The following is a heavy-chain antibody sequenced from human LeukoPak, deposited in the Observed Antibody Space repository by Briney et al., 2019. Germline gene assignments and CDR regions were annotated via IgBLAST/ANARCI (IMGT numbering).Heavy chain of an antibody. Sequence: SQTLSLTCTVSGGSISSGGYYWSWIRQHPGKGLEWIGYIYYSGSTYYNPSLKSRVTISVDTSKNQFSLKLSSVTAVDTAVYYRARDHVGAAGLDDAFDIWGQGTMDTVSS. CDR2: IYYSGST. CDR3: ARDHVGAAGLDDAFDI. D-gene: IGHD6-13*01. V-gene: IGHV4-31*03. J-gene: IGHJ3*02. CDR1: GGSISSGGYY.